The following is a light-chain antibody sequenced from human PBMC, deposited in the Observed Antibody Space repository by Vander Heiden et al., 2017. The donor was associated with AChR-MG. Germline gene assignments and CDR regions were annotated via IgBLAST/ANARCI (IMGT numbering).Light chain of an antibody. CDR3: QQYNNWPPIT. Sequence: EIVMTQSPATLPLSPGDRATLPCRASQSVSSNLAWYQQKPGQAPRLLIYGASTRATGIPARFSGSGSGAEFTLTISSLQSEDFAVYHCQQYNNWPPITFGQGTRLEIK. CDR1: QSVSSN. V-gene: IGKV3-15*01. CDR2: GAS. J-gene: IGKJ5*01.